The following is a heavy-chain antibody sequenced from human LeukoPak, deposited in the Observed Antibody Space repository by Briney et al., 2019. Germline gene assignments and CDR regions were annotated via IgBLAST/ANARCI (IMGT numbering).Heavy chain of an antibody. CDR3: ARFTFGGVIVPS. CDR1: GGSISSGSYY. J-gene: IGHJ4*02. Sequence: SETLSLTCTVSGGSISSGSYYWSWIRQPAGKGLEWIGRIYTSGSTNYNPSLNSRVTISVDTSKNQFSLKLRSVTAADTAVYYCARFTFGGVIVPSWGQGTLVTVSS. CDR2: IYTSGST. D-gene: IGHD3-16*02. V-gene: IGHV4-61*02.